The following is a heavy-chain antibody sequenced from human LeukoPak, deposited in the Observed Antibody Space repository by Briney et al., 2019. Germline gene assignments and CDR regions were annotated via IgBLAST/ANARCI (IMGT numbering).Heavy chain of an antibody. CDR1: GFTFSSYA. CDR3: AKEKDYCVSASCDY. V-gene: IGHV3-23*01. D-gene: IGHD3-10*01. Sequence: GGSLRLSCAASGFTFSSYAMSWVRQAPGKGLEWVSAISGSGGSTYYADSVKGRFTISRDNSKNTLYLQMTSLRGEDTALYYCAKEKDYCVSASCDYWGQGTQVTVSS. CDR2: ISGSGGST. J-gene: IGHJ4*02.